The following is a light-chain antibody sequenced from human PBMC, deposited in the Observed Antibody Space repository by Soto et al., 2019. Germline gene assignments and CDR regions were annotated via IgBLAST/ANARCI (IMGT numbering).Light chain of an antibody. CDR3: QVWDSSSDHPV. V-gene: IGLV3-21*02. CDR1: IIGSKS. J-gene: IGLJ2*01. CDR2: DDT. Sequence: YELTHPPSVSVAAGQKSSVTCGGNIIGSKSVHWYQQKPGQAPVMVVYDDTERPSGIPERFSGSNSGNTATLSISRVEAGDEADYYCQVWDSSSDHPVFGGGTQLTVL.